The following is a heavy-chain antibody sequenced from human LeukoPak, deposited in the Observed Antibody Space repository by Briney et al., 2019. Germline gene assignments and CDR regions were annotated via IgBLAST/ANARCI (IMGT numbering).Heavy chain of an antibody. CDR1: GGSISIGSYY. V-gene: IGHV4-39*01. CDR2: MYYSGST. CDR3: ARHHSSSSGRYYYYYTDG. D-gene: IGHD6-6*01. J-gene: IGHJ6*03. Sequence: SETLSLTCTVSGGSISIGSYYWGWIRQPPGKGLEWFGSMYYSGSTYYNPAIKSRVTISVDTSKNQCTLKVNSVTTADTAVYYWARHHSSSSGRYYYYYTDGGGKGTTVTVSS.